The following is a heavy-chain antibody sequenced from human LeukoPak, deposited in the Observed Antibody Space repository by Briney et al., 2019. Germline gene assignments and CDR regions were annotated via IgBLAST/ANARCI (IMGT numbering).Heavy chain of an antibody. CDR3: AREPTTYPPDY. V-gene: IGHV4-38-2*02. J-gene: IGHJ4*02. D-gene: IGHD5-12*01. CDR1: GYSISSGYY. Sequence: SETLSLTCTVSGYSISSGYYWGWIRQPPGKGLEWIGSIYHSGSTYYNPSLKSRVTISVDTSKNQFSLKLSSVTAADTAVYYCAREPTTYPPDYWGQGTLVTVSS. CDR2: IYHSGST.